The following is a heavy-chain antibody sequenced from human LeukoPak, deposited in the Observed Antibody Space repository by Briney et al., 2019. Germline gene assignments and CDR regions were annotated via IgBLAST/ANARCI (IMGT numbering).Heavy chain of an antibody. Sequence: GGSLRLSCAASGFTVSSNYMSWVRQAPGKGLEWVSVIYSGGSTYYADSVKGRFTISRDNSKNTLYLQMNSLRAEDTAVYYCARVLAGKVFDYWAREPWSPSPQ. CDR2: IYSGGST. CDR3: ARVLAGKVFDY. V-gene: IGHV3-66*01. J-gene: IGHJ4*02. CDR1: GFTVSSNY. D-gene: IGHD6-19*01.